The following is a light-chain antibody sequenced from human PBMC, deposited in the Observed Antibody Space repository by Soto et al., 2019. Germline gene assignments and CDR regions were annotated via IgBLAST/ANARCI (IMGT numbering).Light chain of an antibody. J-gene: IGLJ1*01. CDR2: GNG. Sequence: QSVLTQPPSVSGAPGQRVTISCTGSSSNIGAGHDVHWYQQLPGTAPKLLIYGNGNRPSGVPDRFSDSKSGTSASLAITGLLAEDEADYYCQSYDSSLSGSEVFGTGTKVTVL. CDR1: SSNIGAGHD. V-gene: IGLV1-40*01. CDR3: QSYDSSLSGSEV.